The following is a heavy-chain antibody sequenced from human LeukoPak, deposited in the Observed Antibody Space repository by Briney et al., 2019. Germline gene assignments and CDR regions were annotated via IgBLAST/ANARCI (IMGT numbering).Heavy chain of an antibody. CDR1: GFTFNNYA. D-gene: IGHD1-26*01. CDR3: AQWSRYFDY. V-gene: IGHV3-23*01. Sequence: GGSLRLSRVASGFTFNNYAMTWVRQAPGKGLEWVSAISGSGYSTYYADSVKGRFTIPRDNSKNTLYLQMNSLRAEDTALYFCAQWSRYFDYWGQGTLVTVSS. CDR2: ISGSGYST. J-gene: IGHJ4*02.